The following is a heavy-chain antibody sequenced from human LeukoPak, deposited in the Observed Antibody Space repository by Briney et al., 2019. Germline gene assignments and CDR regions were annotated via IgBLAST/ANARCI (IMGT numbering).Heavy chain of an antibody. V-gene: IGHV3-11*04. CDR3: ARDPTVTTMYYYYGMDV. CDR1: GFTFSDYY. Sequence: GGSLRLSCAASGFTFSDYYMSWIRQAPGKGLEWVSYISSSGSTIYYADSVKGRFTISRDNAKNSLYLQMNSLRAEDTAVYYCARDPTVTTMYYYYGMDVWGQGTTVTVSS. CDR2: ISSSGSTI. J-gene: IGHJ6*02. D-gene: IGHD4-17*01.